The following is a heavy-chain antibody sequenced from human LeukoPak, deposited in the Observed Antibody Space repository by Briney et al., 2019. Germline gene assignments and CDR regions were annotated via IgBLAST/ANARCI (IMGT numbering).Heavy chain of an antibody. V-gene: IGHV4-39*01. J-gene: IGHJ5*02. Sequence: SETLSLTCTVSGGSISSSSCYWGWIRQPPGKGLEWIGSIYYSGSTYYNPSLKSRVTISVDTSKNQFSLKLSSVTAADTAVYYCARHDPSGTIRPNWFDPWGQGTLVAVSS. CDR1: GGSISSSSCY. D-gene: IGHD1-7*01. CDR2: IYYSGST. CDR3: ARHDPSGTIRPNWFDP.